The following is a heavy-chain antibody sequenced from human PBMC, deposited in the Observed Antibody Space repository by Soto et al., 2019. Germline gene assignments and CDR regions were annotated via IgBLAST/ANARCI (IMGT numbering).Heavy chain of an antibody. V-gene: IGHV4-4*02. CDR1: GGSISSSNW. D-gene: IGHD4-17*01. Sequence: PSETLSLTCAVSGGSISSSNWWSWVRQPPGKGLEWIGKIYHSGSTNYNPSLKSRVTISVDTSKNQFSLKLSSVTAADTAVYYCARIMTTLDYWGQGTLVT. CDR2: IYHSGST. CDR3: ARIMTTLDY. J-gene: IGHJ4*02.